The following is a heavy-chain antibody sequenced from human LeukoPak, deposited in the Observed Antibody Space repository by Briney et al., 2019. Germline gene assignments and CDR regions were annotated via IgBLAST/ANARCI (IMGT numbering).Heavy chain of an antibody. D-gene: IGHD3-22*01. CDR1: GGSFSGYY. J-gene: IGHJ6*02. CDR3: AIITRGNRYYYYYYGMDV. CDR2: INHSGST. V-gene: IGHV4-34*01. Sequence: SETLSLTCAVYGGSFSGYYWSWIRQPPGKGLEWIGEINHSGSTNYNPSLKSRVTISVDTSKNQFSLKLSSVTAADTAVYYCAIITRGNRYYYYYYGMDVWGQGTTITVSS.